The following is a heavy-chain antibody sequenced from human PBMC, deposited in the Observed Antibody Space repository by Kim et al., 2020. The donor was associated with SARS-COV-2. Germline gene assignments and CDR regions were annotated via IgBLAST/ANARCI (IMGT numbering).Heavy chain of an antibody. CDR1: GYTFTSYY. Sequence: ASVKVSCKASGYTFTSYYMHWVRQAPGQGLEWMGIINPSGGSTSYAQKFHGRVTMTRDTSASTVYMELSSLSSEDTAVYYCARDIAAAGWPQYYFDDWGQGTLVTVSS. V-gene: IGHV1-46*01. CDR3: ARDIAAAGWPQYYFDD. J-gene: IGHJ4*02. D-gene: IGHD6-13*01. CDR2: INPSGGST.